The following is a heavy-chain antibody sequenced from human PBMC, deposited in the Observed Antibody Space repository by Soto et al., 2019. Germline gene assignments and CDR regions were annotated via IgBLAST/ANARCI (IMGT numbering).Heavy chain of an antibody. CDR2: IYHSGST. CDR3: ARGPISYDFWSGYYAHYYYGMDV. CDR1: GGSISSGGYS. V-gene: IGHV4-30-2*01. Sequence: SETLSLTCAVSGGSISSGGYSWSWIRQPPGKGLEWIGYIYHSGSTYYNPSLKSRVTISVDRSKNQFSLKLSSVTAADTAVYYCARGPISYDFWSGYYAHYYYGMDVWGQGTTVTVSS. J-gene: IGHJ6*02. D-gene: IGHD3-3*01.